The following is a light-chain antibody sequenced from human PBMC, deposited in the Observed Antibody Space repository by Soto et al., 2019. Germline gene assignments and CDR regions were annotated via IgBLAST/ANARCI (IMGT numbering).Light chain of an antibody. V-gene: IGKV3-15*01. CDR2: GAS. CDR1: QSVSSSY. J-gene: IGKJ1*01. Sequence: EIVMTQSPGTLSLSPGERANLSCRASQSVSSSYLAWYQQKPGQAPRLLIYGASTRATGIPARFSGSGSGTEFTLTISSLQSEDFAVYYCQQYNNWPQTFGQGTKVDIK. CDR3: QQYNNWPQT.